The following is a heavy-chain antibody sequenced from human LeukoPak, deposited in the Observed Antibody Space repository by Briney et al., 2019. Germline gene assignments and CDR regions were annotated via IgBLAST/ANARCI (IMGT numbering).Heavy chain of an antibody. CDR2: ISYDGSNK. Sequence: GGSLRLSCAASGFTFSSYGMHWVRQAPGKGLEWVAVISYDGSNKYYADSVKGRFTISRDNSKNTLYLQVNSLRAEDTAVYYCAKRSMVREYYYDSSGYYYDYWGQGTLVTVSS. V-gene: IGHV3-30*18. D-gene: IGHD3-22*01. CDR1: GFTFSSYG. CDR3: AKRSMVREYYYDSSGYYYDY. J-gene: IGHJ4*02.